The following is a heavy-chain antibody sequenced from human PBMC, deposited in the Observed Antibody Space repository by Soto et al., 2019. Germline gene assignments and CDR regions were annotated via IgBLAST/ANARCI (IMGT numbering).Heavy chain of an antibody. Sequence: GGSLRLSCSASGFTFSDYYMSWIRQAPGKGLEWVSHINSDGSTIVYADSVKGRFTISRDNAKNTLYLQMNSLRVEDTAVYFCARDRGLPDSFDIWGQGTMVT. D-gene: IGHD3-10*01. J-gene: IGHJ3*02. CDR2: INSDGSTI. V-gene: IGHV3-74*01. CDR3: ARDRGLPDSFDI. CDR1: GFTFSDYY.